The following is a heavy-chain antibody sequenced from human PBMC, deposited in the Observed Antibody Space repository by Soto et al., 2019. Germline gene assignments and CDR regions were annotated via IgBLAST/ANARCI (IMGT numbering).Heavy chain of an antibody. Sequence: PSETLSLTCSVSGYSVSSSDYYWAWIRQPPGKGLEWIGSMLYSGLTYYNPSPKSRVTLSVDTSKNQFSVRLNSVTASDTAVYYCAPLSVSLSGPYGIHVWGQGTTVTVS. CDR3: APLSVSLSGPYGIHV. CDR2: MLYSGLT. J-gene: IGHJ6*02. V-gene: IGHV4-39*01. D-gene: IGHD2-15*01. CDR1: GYSVSSSDYY.